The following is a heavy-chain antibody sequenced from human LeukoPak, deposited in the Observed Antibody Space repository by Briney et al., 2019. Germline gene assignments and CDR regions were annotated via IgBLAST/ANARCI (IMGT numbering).Heavy chain of an antibody. D-gene: IGHD3-22*01. Sequence: SETLSLTCTVSGGSISSSSYYWGWIRQPPGKGLEWIGSIYYSGSTYYNLSLKSRVTISVDTSRNQFSLKLSSVTAADTAIYYCATSLTMTAFDIWGQGTMVIVSS. CDR3: ATSLTMTAFDI. V-gene: IGHV4-39*07. J-gene: IGHJ3*02. CDR2: IYYSGST. CDR1: GGSISSSSYY.